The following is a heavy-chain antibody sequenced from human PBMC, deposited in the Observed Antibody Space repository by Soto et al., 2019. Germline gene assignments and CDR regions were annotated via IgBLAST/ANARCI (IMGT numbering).Heavy chain of an antibody. CDR3: ARRDYSTSGYAFDY. CDR2: ISGSGGST. J-gene: IGHJ4*02. Sequence: GGSLRLSCAASGFTFSNYAMSWVRQAPGKGLEWVSGISGSGGSTYYADSVKGRFTISRDNSKNTLYLQMNSLRAEDTAVYYCARRDYSTSGYAFDYWGQGTLVTVSS. V-gene: IGHV3-23*01. D-gene: IGHD3-22*01. CDR1: GFTFSNYA.